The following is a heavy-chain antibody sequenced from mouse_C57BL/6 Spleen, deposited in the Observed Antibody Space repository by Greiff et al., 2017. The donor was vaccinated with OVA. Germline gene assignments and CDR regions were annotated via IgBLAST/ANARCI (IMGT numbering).Heavy chain of an antibody. CDR3: NSYFDY. Sequence: QSPEKGLEWVAQIRLKSDNYATHYAESVKGRFTISRDDSKSSVYLQMNNLRAEDTGIYYCNSYFDYWGQGTTLTVSS. V-gene: IGHV6-3*01. CDR2: IRLKSDNYAT. J-gene: IGHJ2*01.